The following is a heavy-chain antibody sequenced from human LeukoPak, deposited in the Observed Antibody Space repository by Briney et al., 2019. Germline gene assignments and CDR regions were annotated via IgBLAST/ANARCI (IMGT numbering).Heavy chain of an antibody. V-gene: IGHV3-23*01. CDR3: AKVLPPRGGRSGWYETNDY. Sequence: GGSLRLSCAASGFTFSSYAMSWVRQAPGKGPEWVSAISGSGGGTYYADSVKGRFTISRDNFKNALYLQMSSLRADDTAVYYCAKVLPPRGGRSGWYETNDYWGQGTLVTVSS. CDR1: GFTFSSYA. J-gene: IGHJ4*02. CDR2: ISGSGGGT. D-gene: IGHD6-19*01.